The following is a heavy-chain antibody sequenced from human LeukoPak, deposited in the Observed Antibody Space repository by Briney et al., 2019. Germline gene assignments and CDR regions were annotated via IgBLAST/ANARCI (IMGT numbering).Heavy chain of an antibody. D-gene: IGHD3-10*01. CDR2: ISDDGRRT. J-gene: IGHJ4*02. CDR3: AILGSITMVRGVEF. Sequence: GGSLRLSCAGSGFMFNGYWMQWVRQVPGKGLVWVARISDDGRRTTYADSVKGRFTISRDNSKNTLYLQMNSLRAEDTAVYYCAILGSITMVRGVEFWGQGTLVTVSS. CDR1: GFMFNGYW. V-gene: IGHV3-74*01.